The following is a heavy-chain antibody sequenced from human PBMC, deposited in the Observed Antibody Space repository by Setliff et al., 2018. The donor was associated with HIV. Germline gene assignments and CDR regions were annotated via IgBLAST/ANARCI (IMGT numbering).Heavy chain of an antibody. Sequence: PGGSMRLSCKASGFTYVSYAIHWVRQAAGMGLEWVAFISYDGINKYYADSVKGRFTISRDISEDTVSLQMNSLKVEDTAVYYCARDLGSGSYYRFDSWGQGTVVTVSS. V-gene: IGHV3-30*04. CDR2: ISYDGINK. CDR3: ARDLGSGSYYRFDS. CDR1: GFTYVSYA. D-gene: IGHD3-10*01. J-gene: IGHJ4*02.